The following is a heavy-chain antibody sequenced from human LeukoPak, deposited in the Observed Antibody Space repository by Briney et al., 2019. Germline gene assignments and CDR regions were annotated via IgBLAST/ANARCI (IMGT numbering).Heavy chain of an antibody. CDR2: INQDGSAK. CDR1: GFTFMNYW. J-gene: IGHJ4*02. Sequence: GGSLRLSCTASGFTFMNYWMCWVRQAPGKGLEWVANINQDGSAKYSVDSVKGRFSISRDNAKNSLYLQMNSLRAEDTAVYYCARVRVIVPGSFDYFDYWGQGTLVTVSS. CDR3: ARVRVIVPGSFDYFDY. D-gene: IGHD2-2*01. V-gene: IGHV3-7*01.